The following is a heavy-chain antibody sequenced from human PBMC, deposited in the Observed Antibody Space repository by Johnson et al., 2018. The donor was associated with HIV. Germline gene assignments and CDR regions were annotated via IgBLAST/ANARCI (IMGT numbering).Heavy chain of an antibody. CDR1: GFKYA. V-gene: IGHV3-NL1*01. CDR3: AKDLPPNSSWYGAPDAFDI. CDR2: TPGGDGGT. D-gene: IGHD6-13*01. J-gene: IGHJ3*02. Sequence: QVQLVESGGGLVQPGGSLRVSCAASGFKYAASGLAFSNYAVKWVSHTPGGDGGTSFADSVRGRFPISRDNAKNTLYLQMNSLRAEDTAVYYCAKDLPPNSSWYGAPDAFDIWGQGTMVTVSS.